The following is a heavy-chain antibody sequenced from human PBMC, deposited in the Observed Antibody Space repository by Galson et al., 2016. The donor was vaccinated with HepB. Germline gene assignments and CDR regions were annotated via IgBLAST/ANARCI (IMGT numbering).Heavy chain of an antibody. Sequence: SVKVSCKASGYIFTDYYLHWVRQAPGQGLEWMGWIHPNTGGTDYAQKFQGWVTMTRDTSISTAYMELSGLRSNDTAVYYCARDYYDSSSYFYVGGFDYWGQGTLVTVSS. CDR1: GYIFTDYY. D-gene: IGHD3-22*01. CDR3: ARDYYDSSSYFYVGGFDY. J-gene: IGHJ4*02. V-gene: IGHV1-2*04. CDR2: IHPNTGGT.